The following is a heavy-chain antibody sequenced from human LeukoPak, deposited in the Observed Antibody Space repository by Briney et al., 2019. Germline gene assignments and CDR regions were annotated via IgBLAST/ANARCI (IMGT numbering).Heavy chain of an antibody. J-gene: IGHJ4*02. CDR3: AHRLTGYNSNWYHGYFDY. CDR2: IYWDDDK. CDR1: GFSLSTSGVS. V-gene: IGHV2-5*02. D-gene: IGHD6-13*01. Sequence: ESGPTLVKPTQTLTLTCTFSGFSLSTSGVSVGWIRQPPGKALEWLTLIYWDDDKRYNPSLKSRLTVTKDVSKSQVVLTLTNVDPVDTATYYCAHRLTGYNSNWYHGYFDYWGPGTLVTVSS.